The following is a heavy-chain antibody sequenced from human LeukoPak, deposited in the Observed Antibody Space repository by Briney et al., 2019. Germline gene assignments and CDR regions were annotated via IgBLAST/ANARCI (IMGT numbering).Heavy chain of an antibody. J-gene: IGHJ4*02. CDR2: ISDDGRRK. D-gene: IGHD4-17*01. CDR1: GFSLISYG. V-gene: IGHV3-30*18. Sequence: GGSLRLSCAASGFSLISYGMHWVRQAPGKGLEWVGVISDDGRRKDYADSVKGRFTISRDNSKDTLYLQMNSLRAEDTAVYYCAKRPSDYGDYVSYFDYWGQGTLVTVSS. CDR3: AKRPSDYGDYVSYFDY.